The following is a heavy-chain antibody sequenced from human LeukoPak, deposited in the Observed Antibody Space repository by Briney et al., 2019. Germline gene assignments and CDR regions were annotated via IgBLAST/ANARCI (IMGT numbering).Heavy chain of an antibody. V-gene: IGHV1-8*01. CDR2: MNPNSGNT. CDR3: ARSIAALGGDV. J-gene: IGHJ6*02. D-gene: IGHD6-6*01. Sequence: ASVKVSCKASGYTFTSYDINWVRQATGQGLEWMGWMNPNSGNTGYAQKFQGRVTMTRTTSISTAYLELSSLRSEDTAVYSSARSIAALGGDVWGQGTTVTVSS. CDR1: GYTFTSYD.